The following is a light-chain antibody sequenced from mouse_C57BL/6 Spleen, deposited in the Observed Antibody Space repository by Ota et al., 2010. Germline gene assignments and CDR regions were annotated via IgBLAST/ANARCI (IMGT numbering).Light chain of an antibody. J-gene: IGKJ2*01. Sequence: DIKMTQXPSSMYASLGERVTITCKASQDXNSYLSWFQQKPGKSPKTLIYRANRLVDGVPSRFSGSGSGQDYSLTISSLEYEDMGIYYCLQYDEFPYTFGGGTKLEIK. V-gene: IGKV14-111*01. CDR1: QDXNSY. CDR3: LQYDEFPYT. CDR2: RAN.